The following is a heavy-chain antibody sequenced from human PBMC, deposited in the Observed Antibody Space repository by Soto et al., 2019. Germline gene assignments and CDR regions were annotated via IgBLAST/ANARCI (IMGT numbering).Heavy chain of an antibody. D-gene: IGHD4-17*01. CDR3: AKGDYGGLIDY. V-gene: IGHV3-30*18. Sequence: QVQLVESGGGVVQPGRSLRLSCAASGFTFSSYGMHWVRQAPGTGLEGVEVISYDGSNKYYAESVKGRFTISRDNSKNTLYLQMNSRRAEDTDVYYCAKGDYGGLIDYWGQGTLVTVSS. CDR1: GFTFSSYG. CDR2: ISYDGSNK. J-gene: IGHJ4*02.